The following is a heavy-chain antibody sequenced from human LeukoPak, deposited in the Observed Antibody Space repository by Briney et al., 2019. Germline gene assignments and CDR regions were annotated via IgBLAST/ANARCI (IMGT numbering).Heavy chain of an antibody. CDR2: ISSSGSTI. CDR1: GFAFNTFE. D-gene: IGHD1-20*01. CDR3: ARVGAYAAVNW. V-gene: IGHV3-48*03. J-gene: IGHJ4*02. Sequence: GGSLRLSCAASGFAFNTFEMNWVRQAPGKGLEWISYISSSGSTIYYADSVKGRFTIPRDNAKNSLFLQMNSLRAEDTAVYYCARVGAYAAVNWWGQGTLVTVSS.